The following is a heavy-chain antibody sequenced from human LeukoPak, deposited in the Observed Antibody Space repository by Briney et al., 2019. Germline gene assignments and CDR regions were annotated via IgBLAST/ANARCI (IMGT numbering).Heavy chain of an antibody. CDR3: ASHRPYYHYMDV. Sequence: SETLSLTCVVCGGSFNGYYWSWLRQPPAKGLEWIGVMNPGGSTNYNATLKGRVAISADTSKNQFALELSSVTAADTAVYYCASHRPYYHYMDVWGKGTTVTVSS. V-gene: IGHV4-34*01. J-gene: IGHJ6*03. CDR2: MNPGGST. CDR1: GGSFNGYY.